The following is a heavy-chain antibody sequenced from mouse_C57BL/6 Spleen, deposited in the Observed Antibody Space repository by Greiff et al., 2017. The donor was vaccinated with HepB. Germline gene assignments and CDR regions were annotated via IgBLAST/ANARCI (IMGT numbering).Heavy chain of an antibody. J-gene: IGHJ4*01. Sequence: QVQLQQPGAELVKPGASVKMSCKASGYTFTSYWITWVKQRPGQGLEWIGDIYPGSGSTNYNEKFKSKATLTVDTSSSTAYMQLSSLTSEDSAVYYCARRGVGRDYAMDYWGQGTSVTVSS. D-gene: IGHD1-1*02. V-gene: IGHV1-55*01. CDR2: IYPGSGST. CDR3: ARRGVGRDYAMDY. CDR1: GYTFTSYW.